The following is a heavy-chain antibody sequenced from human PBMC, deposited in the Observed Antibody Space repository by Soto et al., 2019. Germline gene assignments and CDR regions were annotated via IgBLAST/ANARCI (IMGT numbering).Heavy chain of an antibody. J-gene: IGHJ4*02. CDR1: GFTFSTYW. Sequence: GGSLRLSCAASGFTFSTYWMHWVRQAPGKGLLWVSRINSDGSITTYADSVKGRFTISRDNAKNMLYLQMNSLGVEDTAVYYCARPGTGFDYWGQGTLVTVSS. CDR3: ARPGTGFDY. V-gene: IGHV3-74*01. CDR2: INSDGSIT.